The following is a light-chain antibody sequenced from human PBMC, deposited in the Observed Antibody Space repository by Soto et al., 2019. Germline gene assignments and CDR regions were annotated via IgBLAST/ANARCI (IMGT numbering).Light chain of an antibody. CDR1: QSVGRN. CDR2: GAS. CDR3: QQYGSSPQWT. V-gene: IGKV3-20*01. J-gene: IGKJ1*01. Sequence: VMPQSSGTLSLSPVEISPLSCISLQSVGRNLAWYQQKPGQAPRLLMYGASSRATAIPDRFSGSGSGTDFTLPISRLEPEDFAVYYCQQYGSSPQWTFGKGNTGDMK.